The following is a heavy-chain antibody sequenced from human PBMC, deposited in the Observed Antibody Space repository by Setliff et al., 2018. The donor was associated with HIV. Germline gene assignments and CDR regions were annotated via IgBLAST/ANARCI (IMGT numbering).Heavy chain of an antibody. D-gene: IGHD2-15*01. Sequence: SETLSLTCTVSSGSISDSRYYWGWIRQAPGKGLEWIGSIYYAGSLYYSPSLKSRLTVSVDTSKNQFSLTLSAVTATDTAVYYCASQYCSAGSCFSDYWGQGTMVTVSS. CDR2: IYYAGSL. V-gene: IGHV4-39*01. J-gene: IGHJ4*02. CDR3: ASQYCSAGSCFSDY. CDR1: SGSISDSRYY.